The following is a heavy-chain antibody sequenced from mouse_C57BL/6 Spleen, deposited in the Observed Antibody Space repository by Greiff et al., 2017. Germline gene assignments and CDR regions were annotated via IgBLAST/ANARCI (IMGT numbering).Heavy chain of an antibody. D-gene: IGHD1-1*01. J-gene: IGHJ2*01. Sequence: VQLQQSGPELVKPGASVKISCKASGYSFTGYYMNWVKQSPEKSLEWIGEIHPSTGGTTYNQKFKAKATLTVDKSSSTADMQLKSLTSEDSAVYYCARSNYGSFFFDDWGQGTTLTVSS. CDR1: GYSFTGYY. V-gene: IGHV1-42*01. CDR2: IHPSTGGT. CDR3: ARSNYGSFFFDD.